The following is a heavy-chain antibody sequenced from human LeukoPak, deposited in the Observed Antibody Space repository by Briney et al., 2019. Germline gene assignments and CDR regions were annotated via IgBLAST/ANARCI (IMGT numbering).Heavy chain of an antibody. CDR3: AREGMGIAVAVCDY. J-gene: IGHJ4*02. D-gene: IGHD6-19*01. Sequence: AGGSLRLSCAASGFTFSSYSMNWVRQAPGKGLEWVSSISSSSSYIYYADSVKGRFTIPRDNAKNSLYLQMNSLRAEDTAVYYCAREGMGIAVAVCDYWGQGTLVTVSS. CDR1: GFTFSSYS. CDR2: ISSSSSYI. V-gene: IGHV3-21*01.